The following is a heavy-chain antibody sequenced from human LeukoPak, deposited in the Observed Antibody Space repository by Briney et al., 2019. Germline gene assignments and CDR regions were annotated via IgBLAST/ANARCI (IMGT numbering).Heavy chain of an antibody. Sequence: GASVKVSCTASGYTFTGYYMHWVRQAPGQGLEWMGRINTNSGGTNYAQKFQGRVTMTRDTSISTAYMELSRLRSDDTAVYYCARGILYYYDSSGYYGVDYWGQGTLVTVSS. CDR1: GYTFTGYY. D-gene: IGHD3-22*01. CDR3: ARGILYYYDSSGYYGVDY. V-gene: IGHV1-2*06. J-gene: IGHJ4*02. CDR2: INTNSGGT.